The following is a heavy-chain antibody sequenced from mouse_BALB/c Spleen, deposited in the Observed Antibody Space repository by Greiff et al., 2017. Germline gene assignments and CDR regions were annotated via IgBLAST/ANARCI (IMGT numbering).Heavy chain of an antibody. CDR1: GFTFSSFG. CDR2: ISSGSSTI. V-gene: IGHV5-17*02. Sequence: EVNVVESGGGLVQPGGSRKLSCAASGFTFSSFGMHWVRQAPEKGLEWVAYISSGSSTIYYADTVKGRFTISRDNPKNTLFLQMTSLRSEDTAMYYCARHYGYDGYYFDYWGQGTTLTVSS. D-gene: IGHD2-2*01. CDR3: ARHYGYDGYYFDY. J-gene: IGHJ2*01.